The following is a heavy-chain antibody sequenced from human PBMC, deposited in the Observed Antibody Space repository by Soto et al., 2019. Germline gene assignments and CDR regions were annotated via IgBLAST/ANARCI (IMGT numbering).Heavy chain of an antibody. CDR2: IYYSGST. J-gene: IGHJ4*02. Sequence: SETLSLTCTVSGGSISSYYLSWIRQPPGKGLEWIGYIYYSGSTNYNPSLKSRVTISVDTSKNQFSLKLSSVTAADTAVYYCARDYYDSSGYLYYFDYWGQGTLVTVSS. CDR1: GGSISSYY. CDR3: ARDYYDSSGYLYYFDY. V-gene: IGHV4-59*01. D-gene: IGHD3-22*01.